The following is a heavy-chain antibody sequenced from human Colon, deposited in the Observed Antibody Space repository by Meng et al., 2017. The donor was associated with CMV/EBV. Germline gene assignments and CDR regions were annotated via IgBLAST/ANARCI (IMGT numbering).Heavy chain of an antibody. CDR3: ATVSGGDFDY. Sequence: QVQLVQSGAGVKKPGASLKFSCKASGYTFTGYFLYWVRQAPGQGLEWMGSINPNSGGTNYAQKFQGRVTMTRDTSINTAYMELSRLRSDDTAVYYCATVSGGDFDYWGQGTLVTVSS. CDR2: INPNSGGT. J-gene: IGHJ4*02. CDR1: GYTFTGYF. D-gene: IGHD1-26*01. V-gene: IGHV1-2*02.